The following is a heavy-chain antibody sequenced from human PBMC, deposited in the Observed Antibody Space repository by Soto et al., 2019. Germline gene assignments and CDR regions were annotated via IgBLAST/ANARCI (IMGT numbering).Heavy chain of an antibody. J-gene: IGHJ3*02. CDR2: INPNSGGT. CDR1: GYTFTGYY. CDR3: ARDLLGSQYYDSSGYSTGAFDI. Sequence: ASVKVSCKASGYTFTGYYMHWVRQAPGQGLEWMGWINPNSGGTNYAQKFQGWVTMTRDTSISTAYMELSRLRSDDTAVYYCARDLLGSQYYDSSGYSTGAFDIWGQGTMVTVSS. V-gene: IGHV1-2*04. D-gene: IGHD3-22*01.